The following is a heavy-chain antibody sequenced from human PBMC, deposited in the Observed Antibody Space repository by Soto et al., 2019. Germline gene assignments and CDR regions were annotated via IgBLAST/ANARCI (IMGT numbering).Heavy chain of an antibody. J-gene: IGHJ4*02. CDR2: IGTAGDT. CDR3: ARGGGRGKRDFDY. V-gene: IGHV3-13*01. D-gene: IGHD2-15*01. Sequence: EVQLVESGGGLVQPGGSLRLSCAASGFTFSSYDMRWVRQATGKGLEWVSAIGTAGDTYYPGSVKGRFTISRENAKNSLYLQMNSLRAGDTAVYYCARGGGRGKRDFDYWGQGTLVTVSS. CDR1: GFTFSSYD.